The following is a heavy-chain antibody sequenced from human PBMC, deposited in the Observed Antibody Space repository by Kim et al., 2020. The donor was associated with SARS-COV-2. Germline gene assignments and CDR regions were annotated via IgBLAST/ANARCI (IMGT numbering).Heavy chain of an antibody. CDR2: IYHSGST. Sequence: LRRTLSLTCAVSGGSISSSNWWTWVRQPPGKGLEWIGEIYHSGSTNYNPSLKSRVTISVDKSKNQFSLNLSSVTAADTAVYYCARGSTSPNYYYGMDVWGQGTTVTVSS. CDR1: GGSISSSNW. J-gene: IGHJ6*02. CDR3: ARGSTSPNYYYGMDV. D-gene: IGHD2-2*01. V-gene: IGHV4-4*02.